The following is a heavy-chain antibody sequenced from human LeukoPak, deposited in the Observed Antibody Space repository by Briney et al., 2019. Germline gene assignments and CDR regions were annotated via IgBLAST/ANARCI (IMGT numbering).Heavy chain of an antibody. D-gene: IGHD4-17*01. CDR2: IYYSGTT. V-gene: IGHV4-59*08. Sequence: SETLSLTCTVSGGSMNTYYWSWIRQPPGKGLECIGYIYYSGTTDYNPSLKSRATISIDTSKNQFSLKLTSVTAADTAVYYCARLPAGGDAYYFDSWGQGTLVTVSS. CDR1: GGSMNTYY. J-gene: IGHJ4*02. CDR3: ARLPAGGDAYYFDS.